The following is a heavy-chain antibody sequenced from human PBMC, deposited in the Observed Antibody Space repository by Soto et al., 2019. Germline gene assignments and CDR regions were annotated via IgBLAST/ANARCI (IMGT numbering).Heavy chain of an antibody. D-gene: IGHD6-6*01. CDR1: GGTFSSYA. CDR2: IIPIFGTA. J-gene: IGHJ6*02. Sequence: SVKVSCKASGGTFSSYAISWVRQAPGQGLEWMGGIIPIFGTANYAQKFQGRVTITADESTSTAYMELSSLRSEDTALYHCARLSSIAARPAYYYYYGMDVWGQGPTGTVSS. CDR3: ARLSSIAARPAYYYYYGMDV. V-gene: IGHV1-69*13.